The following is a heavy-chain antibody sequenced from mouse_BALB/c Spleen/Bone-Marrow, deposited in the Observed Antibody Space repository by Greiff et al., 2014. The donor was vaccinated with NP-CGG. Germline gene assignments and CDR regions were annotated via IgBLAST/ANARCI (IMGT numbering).Heavy chain of an antibody. CDR1: GYTFTSYW. J-gene: IGHJ1*01. Sequence: QVQLKESGAELAKPGASVKMSCKASGYTFTSYWMLWVKQRPGQGLEWIGYINPSTGYTEYNQKFKDKATLTADKSSSTAYMQLSSLTSEDSAVYYCARDWYFDVWGAGTTVTVSS. CDR2: INPSTGYT. CDR3: ARDWYFDV. V-gene: IGHV1-7*01.